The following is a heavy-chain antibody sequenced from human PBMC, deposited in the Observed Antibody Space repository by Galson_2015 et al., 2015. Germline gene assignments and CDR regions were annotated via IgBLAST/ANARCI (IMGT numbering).Heavy chain of an antibody. Sequence: SLRLSCADSGFTFSNAWMSWVRQAPGKGLEWVGRIKSKTDGGTIDYAAPVKGRFTISRDDSKNTLYLQMNSLKIEDTAVYYCTTDGTVGVTTYDYWGQGTLVTVSS. J-gene: IGHJ4*02. CDR1: GFTFSNAW. CDR3: TTDGTVGVTTYDY. CDR2: IKSKTDGGTI. D-gene: IGHD1-26*01. V-gene: IGHV3-15*01.